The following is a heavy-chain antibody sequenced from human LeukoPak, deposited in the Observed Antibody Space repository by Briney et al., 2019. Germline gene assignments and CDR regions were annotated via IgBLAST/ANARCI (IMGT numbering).Heavy chain of an antibody. CDR3: ARGIRFLEWLLSGYYYMDV. J-gene: IGHJ6*03. CDR1: GYTFTSYD. CDR2: MNPNSGNT. Sequence: ASVKVSCKASGYTFTSYDINWVRQATGQGLEWMGWMNPNSGNTGYAQKFQGRVTMTRNTSISTAYMELSSLRSEDTAVYYCARGIRFLEWLLSGYYYMDVWGKGTTVTVSS. V-gene: IGHV1-8*01. D-gene: IGHD3-3*01.